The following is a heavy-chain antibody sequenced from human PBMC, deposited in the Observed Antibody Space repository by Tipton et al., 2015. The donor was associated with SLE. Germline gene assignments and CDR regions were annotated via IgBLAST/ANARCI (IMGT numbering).Heavy chain of an antibody. D-gene: IGHD4-11*01. J-gene: IGHJ4*02. Sequence: TLSLTCDVSGYSISSGYYWGWIRQPPGKGLEWIGNIYYTGSTYYSPSLKSRVTISVDTSKNQFSLTLRSVTATDTAVYYCTTDRYSLHGGLDYWGQGTLVTVSS. CDR1: GYSISSGYY. CDR2: IYYTGST. V-gene: IGHV4-38-2*02. CDR3: TTDRYSLHGGLDY.